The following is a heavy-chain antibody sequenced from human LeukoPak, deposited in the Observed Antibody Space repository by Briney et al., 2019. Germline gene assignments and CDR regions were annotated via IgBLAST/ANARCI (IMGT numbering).Heavy chain of an antibody. CDR2: IDPNSGST. CDR3: ARVPGPYTTSRFDY. CDR1: GYAFTGYY. J-gene: IGHJ4*02. Sequence: ASVRVSCKSSGYAFTGYYLHWVRQAPGQGPEWMARIDPNSGSTHYAQRFQVRVTVTRDTSTSTVYMELSGPRSDDTAVYYCARVPGPYTTSRFDYWGQGTLVTVSS. D-gene: IGHD2-2*02. V-gene: IGHV1-2*02.